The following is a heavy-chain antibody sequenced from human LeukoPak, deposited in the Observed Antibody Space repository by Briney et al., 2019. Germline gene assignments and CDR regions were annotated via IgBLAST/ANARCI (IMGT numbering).Heavy chain of an antibody. V-gene: IGHV3-23*01. D-gene: IGHD3-10*01. Sequence: GGSLRLSCAASGFTFSSYAMSWVRQAPGKGLEWVSAISGSGGSTYYADSVKGRFTISRDNSKNTLYLQMNSLRAEDTAVYYCAKDGGLGILWFGELLGYFDYWGQGTLVTVSS. CDR3: AKDGGLGILWFGELLGYFDY. CDR2: ISGSGGST. J-gene: IGHJ4*02. CDR1: GFTFSSYA.